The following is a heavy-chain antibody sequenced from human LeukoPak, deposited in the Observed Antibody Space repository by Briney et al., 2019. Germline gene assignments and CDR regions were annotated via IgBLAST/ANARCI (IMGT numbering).Heavy chain of an antibody. CDR3: ARGQKYTYGYTVTELGSRYFDY. J-gene: IGHJ4*02. CDR1: GYTLTELS. Sequence: ASVKVSCKVSGYTLTELSMNWVRQAPGKGLEWMGGFDPEEGETIYAQKFQGRVTMTEDTSTDTAYMQLSSLRSEDTAVYYCARGQKYTYGYTVTELGSRYFDYWGQGTLVTVSS. CDR2: FDPEEGET. D-gene: IGHD5-18*01. V-gene: IGHV1-24*01.